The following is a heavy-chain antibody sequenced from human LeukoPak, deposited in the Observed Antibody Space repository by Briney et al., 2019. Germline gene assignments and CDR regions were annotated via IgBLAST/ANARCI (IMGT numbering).Heavy chain of an antibody. CDR3: ATLSGSYGDAFDI. J-gene: IGHJ3*02. CDR2: ISGSGGST. Sequence: GGSLRLSCAASGFTFSSYAMSWVRQAPGKGLEWVSAISGSGGSTYYADSVKGQFTISRDNSKNTLYLQMNSLRAEDTAVYYCATLSGSYGDAFDIWGQGTMVTVSS. CDR1: GFTFSSYA. V-gene: IGHV3-23*01. D-gene: IGHD1-26*01.